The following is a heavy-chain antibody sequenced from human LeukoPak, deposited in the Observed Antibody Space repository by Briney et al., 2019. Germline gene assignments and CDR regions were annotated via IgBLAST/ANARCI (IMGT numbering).Heavy chain of an antibody. Sequence: GGSLRLSCAASGFTFSSYGMDWVRQAPGKGLEWVAFIRYDGSNKYYADSVKGRFTISRDNSKNTLYLQMNSLRTEDTAVYYCARDWTIDYWGQGTLVTVSS. J-gene: IGHJ4*02. CDR2: IRYDGSNK. V-gene: IGHV3-30*02. CDR3: ARDWTIDY. CDR1: GFTFSSYG. D-gene: IGHD3/OR15-3a*01.